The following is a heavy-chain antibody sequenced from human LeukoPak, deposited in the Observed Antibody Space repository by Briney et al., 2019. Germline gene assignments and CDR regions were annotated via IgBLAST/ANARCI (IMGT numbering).Heavy chain of an antibody. Sequence: GESLKISCKGSGYSFTSYWISWVRQMSGKGLEWMGIIYPGDSDTRYSPSFQGQVTISADKSISTAYLQWSSLKASDTAMYYCARYYYESSGYSMNWFDPWGQGTLVTVSS. J-gene: IGHJ5*02. V-gene: IGHV5-51*01. CDR1: GYSFTSYW. CDR3: ARYYYESSGYSMNWFDP. CDR2: IYPGDSDT. D-gene: IGHD3-22*01.